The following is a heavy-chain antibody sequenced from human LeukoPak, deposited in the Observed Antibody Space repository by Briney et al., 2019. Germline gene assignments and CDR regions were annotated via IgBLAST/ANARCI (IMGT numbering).Heavy chain of an antibody. D-gene: IGHD2-15*01. CDR1: GGSISSGNYN. CDR3: ATLGYCSGGSCYRPYYYGMDV. Sequence: SETLSLTCSVSGGSISSGNYNWGWIRQPPGKGLEWIGSIYYSGSTSYNPSLKSRVTISVDTSKNQFSLKLSSVTAADTAVYYCATLGYCSGGSCYRPYYYGMDVWGQGTTVTVSS. J-gene: IGHJ6*02. V-gene: IGHV4-39*01. CDR2: IYYSGST.